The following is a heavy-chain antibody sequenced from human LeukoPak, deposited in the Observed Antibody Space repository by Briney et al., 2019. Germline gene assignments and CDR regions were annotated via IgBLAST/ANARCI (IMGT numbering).Heavy chain of an antibody. CDR3: ARDSPDGYTYGYYYYYMDV. V-gene: IGHV4-4*07. CDR2: IWSSGGIWSSGGT. Sequence: KPSETLSLTCAVSGGSINNYYWTWIRQPAGKGLEWIGRIWSSGGIWSSGGTNYNPSLTSRITMSVDTSKNQFSLKLSSVTAADTAVYYCARDSPDGYTYGYYYYYMDVWGKGTTVTVSS. CDR1: GGSINNYY. J-gene: IGHJ6*03. D-gene: IGHD5-18*01.